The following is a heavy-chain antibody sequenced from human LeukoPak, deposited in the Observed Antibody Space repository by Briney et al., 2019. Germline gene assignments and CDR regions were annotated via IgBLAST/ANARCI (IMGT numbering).Heavy chain of an antibody. CDR2: VYHGGST. Sequence: TSETLSLTCFVSGASIINNNYYWAWLRQPPGKGLEWVGSVYHGGSTSYNPSLKSRVTISVDTSKSHFTLKMNSVTASDTALYSCAGHKYYNSWGSFNWFDPWGQGTLVTVSS. CDR3: AGHKYYNSWGSFNWFDP. D-gene: IGHD3-3*01. CDR1: GASIINNNYY. J-gene: IGHJ5*02. V-gene: IGHV4-39*01.